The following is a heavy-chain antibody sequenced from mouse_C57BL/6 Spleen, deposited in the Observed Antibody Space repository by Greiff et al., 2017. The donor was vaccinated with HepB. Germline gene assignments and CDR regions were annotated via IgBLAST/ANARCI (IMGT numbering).Heavy chain of an antibody. D-gene: IGHD2-1*01. CDR1: GYTFTSYW. V-gene: IGHV1-52*01. J-gene: IGHJ2*01. Sequence: QVQLQQPGAELVRPGSSVKLSCKASGYTFTSYWMHWVKQRPIQGLEWIGNIDPSDSETHYNQKFKDKATLTVDKSSSTAYMQLSSLTSEDSAVYYYARSEGIYYGNYNYWGQGTTLTVSS. CDR2: IDPSDSET. CDR3: ARSEGIYYGNYNY.